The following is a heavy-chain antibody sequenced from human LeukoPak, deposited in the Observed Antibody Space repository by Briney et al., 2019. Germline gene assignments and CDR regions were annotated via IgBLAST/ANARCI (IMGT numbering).Heavy chain of an antibody. J-gene: IGHJ4*02. CDR3: VVGGSPGY. Sequence: GGSLRLSRAASGLAFSAYKMHWVRQAPRKGLVWVSRISTDGYTTDYADFVQGRFTASRDNTKNTWSLEMNSLRAEDTAVYYCVVGGSPGYWGQGTLVTVSS. V-gene: IGHV3-74*01. CDR2: ISTDGYTT. CDR1: GLAFSAYK. D-gene: IGHD2-15*01.